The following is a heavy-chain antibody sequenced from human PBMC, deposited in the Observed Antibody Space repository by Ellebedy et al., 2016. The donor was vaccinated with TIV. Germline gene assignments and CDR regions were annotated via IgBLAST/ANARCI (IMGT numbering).Heavy chain of an antibody. J-gene: IGHJ4*02. Sequence: PGGSLRLSCAASGFTLSSYEMNWVRQVPGKGLEWVSYISTSGNNIHYADSVKGRFTISRDNAKNSLYLQMNSLRAEDTAVYYCARQSQKMATIPGDLGYWGQGTLVTVSS. CDR2: ISTSGNNI. D-gene: IGHD5-24*01. CDR3: ARQSQKMATIPGDLGY. V-gene: IGHV3-48*03. CDR1: GFTLSSYE.